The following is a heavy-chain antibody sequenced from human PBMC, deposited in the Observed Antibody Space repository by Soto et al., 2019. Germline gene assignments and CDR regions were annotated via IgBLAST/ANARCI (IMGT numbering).Heavy chain of an antibody. D-gene: IGHD6-6*01. CDR3: AREXYEGSSTFYYYYYGMDV. V-gene: IGHV1-69*13. J-gene: IGHJ6*02. CDR2: IIPIFGTA. Sequence: GASVTVSCKASGGTFSSYAISWVRQAPGQGLEWMGGIIPIFGTANYAQKFQGRVTITADESTSTAYMELSSLRSEDTAVYYCAREXYEGSSTFYYYYYGMDVWGQGTTVTVSS. CDR1: GGTFSSYA.